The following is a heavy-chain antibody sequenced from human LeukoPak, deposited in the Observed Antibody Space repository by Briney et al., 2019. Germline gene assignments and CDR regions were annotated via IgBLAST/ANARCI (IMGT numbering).Heavy chain of an antibody. J-gene: IGHJ4*02. V-gene: IGHV1-18*01. D-gene: IGHD3-10*01. CDR1: GYTFSSDG. CDR3: ARDRDTMVRDVDY. CDR2: ISSYNGNT. Sequence: ASVKVSCKASGYTFSSDGISWVRQAPGQGLEWMGWISSYNGNTKYAEKLQGRVTMTTDTSTSTAYMELRSLRSDDTAVYYCARDRDTMVRDVDYWGQGTLVTVSS.